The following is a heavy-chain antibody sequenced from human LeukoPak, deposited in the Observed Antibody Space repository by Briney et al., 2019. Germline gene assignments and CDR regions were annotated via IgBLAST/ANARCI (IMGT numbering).Heavy chain of an antibody. CDR3: ARHLGKSGGLDY. CDR1: GGSISSGPYY. J-gene: IGHJ4*02. CDR2: IYYSGTT. D-gene: IGHD3-10*01. V-gene: IGHV4-39*01. Sequence: SETLSLTCTVSGGSISSGPYYWGCIRQPPGKGLEWIGSIYYSGTTYHNPSLKSRVTISVGTSANQFSLRLSSVTAADTAVYHCARHLGKSGGLDYWGQGTLVTVSS.